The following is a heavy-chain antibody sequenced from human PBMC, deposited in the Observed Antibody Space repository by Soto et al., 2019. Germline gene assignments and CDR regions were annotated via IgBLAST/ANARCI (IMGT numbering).Heavy chain of an antibody. CDR3: AREVAGRSYHPIDF. D-gene: IGHD2-15*01. CDR2: MNPNSGTT. J-gene: IGHJ4*02. CDR1: GYTFTSYD. Sequence: QVQLVQSGAEVKKPGASVKVSCKASGYTFTSYDINWVRQATGQGLEWMGWMNPNSGTTGYAQKFQGRVTITRDTSTNKAYMELSSLRSEDTAVYYCAREVAGRSYHPIDFWGQGTLVTVSS. V-gene: IGHV1-8*01.